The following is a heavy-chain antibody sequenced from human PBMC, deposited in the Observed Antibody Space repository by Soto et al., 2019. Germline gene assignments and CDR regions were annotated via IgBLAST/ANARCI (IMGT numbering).Heavy chain of an antibody. Sequence: SETLSLTCTVSDGSISDYYWSWIRQPAGKGLEWIGRIFASGSTNYNPSLKSRVTMSVDTSKNQFSLRLSSVTAPDTAVYYRARDGGRLMIASSGVWGRRTTVTVSS. CDR1: DGSISDYY. D-gene: IGHD3-16*01. CDR2: IFASGST. CDR3: ARDGGRLMIASSGV. J-gene: IGHJ6*02. V-gene: IGHV4-4*07.